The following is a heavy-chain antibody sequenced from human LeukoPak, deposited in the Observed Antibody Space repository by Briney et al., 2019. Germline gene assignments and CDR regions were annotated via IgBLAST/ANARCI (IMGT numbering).Heavy chain of an antibody. CDR2: IKQDGSEE. J-gene: IGHJ4*02. D-gene: IGHD2-2*01. Sequence: GGSLRLSCAASGFTFSSYWMSWVRQAPGKGLEWVANIKQDGSEEYYVDSVKGRFTISRDNAKNSLYLQMNSLRAEDTAVYYCARDQRYRSISSCPWEPFDYWGQGTLVTVSS. CDR1: GFTFSSYW. V-gene: IGHV3-7*05. CDR3: ARDQRYRSISSCPWEPFDY.